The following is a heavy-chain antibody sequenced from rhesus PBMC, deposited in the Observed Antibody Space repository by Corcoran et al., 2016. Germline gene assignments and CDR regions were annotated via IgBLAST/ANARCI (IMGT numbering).Heavy chain of an antibody. V-gene: IGHV4-127*01. J-gene: IGHJ1*01. CDR1: GYSISSGYG. CDR3: AMYSGNNVVYFEF. Sequence: QVQLQESGPGLVKPSETLSLTCAVSGYSISSGYGWSWIRQPPGKGLEWIGYIGGSNGSTNYNRPLKVRVTISKDTSKNQFSLKLSAGTAADTDVYYCAMYSGNNVVYFEFWGQGALVTVSS. CDR2: IGGSNGST. D-gene: IGHD1-20*01.